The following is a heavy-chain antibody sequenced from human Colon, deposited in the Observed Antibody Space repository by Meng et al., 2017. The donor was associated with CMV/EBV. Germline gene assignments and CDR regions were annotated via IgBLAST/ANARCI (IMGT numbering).Heavy chain of an antibody. Sequence: GESLKISCAASGFTFSTYTMAWVRQAPGKGLEWVAGLGGSGGITLYADSVKGRFTISRDFSKNTLYLQMTGLRADDSALYFCARDPIAHAGSYFDSWGQGTLVTVSS. J-gene: IGHJ4*02. CDR2: LGGSGGIT. D-gene: IGHD2-15*01. CDR3: ARDPIAHAGSYFDS. V-gene: IGHV3-23*01. CDR1: GFTFSTYT.